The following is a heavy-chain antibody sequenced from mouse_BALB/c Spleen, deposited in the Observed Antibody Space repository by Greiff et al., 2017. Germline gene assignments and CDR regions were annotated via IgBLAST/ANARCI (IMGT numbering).Heavy chain of an antibody. V-gene: IGHV5-9-3*01. J-gene: IGHJ3*01. CDR3: ARLIYDGYY. D-gene: IGHD2-3*01. Sequence: EVKLMESGGGLVKPGGSLKLSCAASGFTFSSYAMSWVRQTPEKRLEWVATISSGGSYTYYPDSVKGRFTISRDNAKNTLYLQMSSLRSEDTAMYDCARLIYDGYYWGQGTLVTVSA. CDR2: ISSGGSYT. CDR1: GFTFSSYA.